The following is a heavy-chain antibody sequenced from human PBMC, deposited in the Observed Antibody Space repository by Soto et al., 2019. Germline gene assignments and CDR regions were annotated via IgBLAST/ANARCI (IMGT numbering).Heavy chain of an antibody. CDR2: IKEDGNKK. Sequence: EVHLVESGGGLVQPGGSLRLSCAASGFIFSTHWMSWVRQAPGKGLEWVANIKEDGNKKYYVDSVKGRFTISRDNAKNSLDLQMNSLRVEDTAVYYCARDTQWVMLESWGQGTLVTVSS. V-gene: IGHV3-7*05. J-gene: IGHJ4*02. CDR3: ARDTQWVMLES. D-gene: IGHD6-19*01. CDR1: GFIFSTHW.